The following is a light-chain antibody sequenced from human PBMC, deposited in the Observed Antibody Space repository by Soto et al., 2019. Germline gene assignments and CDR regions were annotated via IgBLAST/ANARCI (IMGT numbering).Light chain of an antibody. J-gene: IGKJ1*01. V-gene: IGKV1-39*01. CDR1: QTISTS. Sequence: DIQMTQSPSSLSASVGDRVTISCRASQTISTSLNWYQQKPGTAPRLLIYRASSVKSGVPPRFSGSGSGRDFTITISRLRPEDIATYFCQQSYNSPPWTFGQGTKVEVK. CDR2: RAS. CDR3: QQSYNSPPWT.